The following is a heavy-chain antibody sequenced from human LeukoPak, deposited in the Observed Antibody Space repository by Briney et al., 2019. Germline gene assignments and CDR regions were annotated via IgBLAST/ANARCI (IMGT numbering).Heavy chain of an antibody. J-gene: IGHJ4*02. CDR3: ASETRPPAYDSSGYYFFPLNY. D-gene: IGHD3-22*01. V-gene: IGHV1-46*01. CDR2: INPSGGST. Sequence: ASVKVSCKASGYTFTSYYMHWVRQAPGQGLEWMGIINPSGGSTSYAQKFQGRVTMTRDTSTSTVYMELSSLRSEDTAVYYCASETRPPAYDSSGYYFFPLNYWGQGTLVTVSS. CDR1: GYTFTSYY.